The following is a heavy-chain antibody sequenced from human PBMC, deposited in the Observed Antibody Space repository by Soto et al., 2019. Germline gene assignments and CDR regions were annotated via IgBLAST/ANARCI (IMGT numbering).Heavy chain of an antibody. CDR3: ARAGINWLDP. D-gene: IGHD6-13*01. J-gene: IGHJ5*02. CDR1: GYVFTSFH. CDR2: INPSGGRT. V-gene: IGHV1-46*01. Sequence: ASVKVSCKASGYVFTSFHMHWVRQAPGQGLEWMGVINPSGGRTEYAQRFQGRVTMTSDTSTSTVYMVLNTLRSEDTAVYYCARAGINWLDPWGQGTLVTVSS.